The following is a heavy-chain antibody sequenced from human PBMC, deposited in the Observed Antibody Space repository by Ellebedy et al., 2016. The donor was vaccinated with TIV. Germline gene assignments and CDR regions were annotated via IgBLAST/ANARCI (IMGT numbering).Heavy chain of an antibody. CDR1: GYTFTYYY. J-gene: IGHJ3*01. V-gene: IGHV1-46*01. CDR3: ARGGRTPRGTFDV. D-gene: IGHD3-16*01. CDR2: INPIGSMT. Sequence: ASVKVSCRASGYTFTYYYIHWVRQAPGQGLEWMGIINPIGSMTTYAQKFQGRATMTRDTSTSTVYMELTSLRSEDTAVYYCARGGRTPRGTFDVWGQGTMVNVSS.